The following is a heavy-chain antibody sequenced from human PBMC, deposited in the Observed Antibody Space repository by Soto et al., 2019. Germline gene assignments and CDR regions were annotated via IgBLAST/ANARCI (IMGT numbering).Heavy chain of an antibody. D-gene: IGHD2-2*01. CDR2: IIPIFGIP. CDR1: GGTLSNYA. Sequence: QVQLVQSGAEVKKPGSSVKVSCKASGGTLSNYAINWVRQAPGQGLEWMGRIIPIFGIPNYAQKFQGRVTITADRSTYTAYMEVASLRSEDTAVYYCASSLIAPAAAWSDPWGPGTLVLVSS. V-gene: IGHV1-69*04. J-gene: IGHJ5*02. CDR3: ASSLIAPAAAWSDP.